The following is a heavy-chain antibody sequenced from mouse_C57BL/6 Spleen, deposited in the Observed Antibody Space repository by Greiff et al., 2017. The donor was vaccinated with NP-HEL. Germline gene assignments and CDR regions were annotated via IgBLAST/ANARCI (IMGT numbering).Heavy chain of an antibody. D-gene: IGHD2-4*01. V-gene: IGHV1-26*01. Sequence: VQLQQSGPELVKPGASVKISCKASGYTFTDYYMNWVKQSHGKSLEWIGDINPNNGGTSYNQKFKGKATLTVDKSCSTAYMELRSLTSEDSAVYYCARESDSYFDYWGQGTTLTVSS. CDR1: GYTFTDYY. CDR2: INPNNGGT. CDR3: ARESDSYFDY. J-gene: IGHJ2*01.